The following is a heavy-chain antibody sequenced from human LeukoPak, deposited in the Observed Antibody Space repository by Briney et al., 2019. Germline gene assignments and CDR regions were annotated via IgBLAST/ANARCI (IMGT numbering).Heavy chain of an antibody. CDR3: AKDSIQGDFDY. CDR1: GFTFSNYD. Sequence: GGSLRLSCAASGFTFSNYDMHWVRQAPGKGLEWVAVITYDGSDKYYGVSVTGRFTISRDNSKNTLYLQMNSLGAEDTAVYYCAKDSIQGDFDYWGQGTLVTASS. J-gene: IGHJ4*02. V-gene: IGHV3-30*18. D-gene: IGHD5-18*01. CDR2: ITYDGSDK.